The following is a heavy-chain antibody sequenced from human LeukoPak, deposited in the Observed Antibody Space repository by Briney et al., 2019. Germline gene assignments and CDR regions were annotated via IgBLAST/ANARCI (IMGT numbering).Heavy chain of an antibody. CDR2: ISAYNGNT. V-gene: IGHV1-18*01. J-gene: IGHJ5*02. CDR1: GYTFTSYG. CDR3: ARHLGYYDILTGYYKEYNWFDP. D-gene: IGHD3-9*01. Sequence: ASVKVSCKASGYTFTSYGISWVRQAPGQGLEWMGWISAYNGNTKYTQKLQGRVTMTTDTSTSIAYMELMSLRSDDTAVYYCARHLGYYDILTGYYKEYNWFDPWGQGTLVTVSS.